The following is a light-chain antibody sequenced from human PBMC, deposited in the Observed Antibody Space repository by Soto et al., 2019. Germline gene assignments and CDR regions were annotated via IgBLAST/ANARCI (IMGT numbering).Light chain of an antibody. Sequence: EIVMTQSPATLSLSPGERATLSCRASQSVSYNLAWYQQKPGQAPRLLIYGASTRANGVPARFSGSGSSTEFTLTISSLQSEDSAVFYCQQYNDWPGTFGQGTKLEI. CDR3: QQYNDWPGT. J-gene: IGKJ2*01. CDR2: GAS. CDR1: QSVSYN. V-gene: IGKV3-15*01.